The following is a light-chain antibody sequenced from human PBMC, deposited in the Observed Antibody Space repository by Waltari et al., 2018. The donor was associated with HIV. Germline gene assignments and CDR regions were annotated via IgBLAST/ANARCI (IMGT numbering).Light chain of an antibody. CDR1: TPDIGNNY. CDR2: KND. Sequence: QSVLTQTPSASGTPGPRVTISCSGSTPDIGNNYVYWFQQFPGTPPKVLIYKNDKRPSGVSDRFSASKSGTSASLAISGLRTEDESDFYCAAWDDIRSGWIFGGGTKLTIL. CDR3: AAWDDIRSGWI. V-gene: IGLV1-47*01. J-gene: IGLJ2*01.